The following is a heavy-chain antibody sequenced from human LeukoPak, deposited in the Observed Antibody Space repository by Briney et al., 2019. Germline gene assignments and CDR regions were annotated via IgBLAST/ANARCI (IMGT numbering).Heavy chain of an antibody. V-gene: IGHV3-30*18. D-gene: IGHD3-10*01. CDR1: GFTFSSYG. J-gene: IGHJ5*02. CDR2: ISYDGSNK. Sequence: GGSLRLSCAASGFTFSSYGMHWVRQAPGKGLEWVAVISYDGSNKYYADSVKGRFTISRDNSKNTLYLQMNSLRAEDTAVYYCAKDLGGVIIKGNWFDPWGQGTLVTVSS. CDR3: AKDLGGVIIKGNWFDP.